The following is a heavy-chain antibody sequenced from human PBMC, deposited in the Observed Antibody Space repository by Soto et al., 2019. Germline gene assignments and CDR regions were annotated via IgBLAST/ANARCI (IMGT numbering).Heavy chain of an antibody. Sequence: QVQLQESGPGLVKPSQTLSLTCTVSGGSISSGGYYWNWIRQHPGKGLEWIGYIYYSGSTYYNPSLKSRVNLSGDTAKNQFSLKLSPVTAADPAVYYCARSVFPWGQGTLVTVSS. CDR3: ARSVFP. CDR2: IYYSGST. CDR1: GGSISSGGYY. V-gene: IGHV4-31*03. D-gene: IGHD3-10*02. J-gene: IGHJ5*01.